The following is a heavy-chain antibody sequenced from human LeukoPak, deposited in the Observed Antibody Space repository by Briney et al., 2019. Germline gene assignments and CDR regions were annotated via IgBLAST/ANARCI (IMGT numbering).Heavy chain of an antibody. Sequence: SETLSLTCTVSGGSISSYYWSWIRQPPGKGLEWIGYIYYSGSTNYNPSLKSRVTISVDTSKNQFSLKLSSVTAADTAVYYCARERMVRGVTIPVYYYYYMDVWGKGTTVTISS. V-gene: IGHV4-59*01. CDR1: GGSISSYY. CDR3: ARERMVRGVTIPVYYYYYMDV. D-gene: IGHD3-10*01. J-gene: IGHJ6*03. CDR2: IYYSGST.